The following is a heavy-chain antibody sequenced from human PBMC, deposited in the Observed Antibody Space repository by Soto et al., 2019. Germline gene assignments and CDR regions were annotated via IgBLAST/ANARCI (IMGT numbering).Heavy chain of an antibody. J-gene: IGHJ4*02. CDR3: AREPRGSSYIDY. V-gene: IGHV4-59*01. CDR2: IYYSGST. CDR1: GGSISSYY. Sequence: SETLSLTWTVSGGSISSYYWSWIRQPPGKGLEWIGYIYYSGSTNYNPSLKSRVTISVDTSKNQFSLKLSSVTAADTAVYYCAREPRGSSYIDYWGQGTLVTVSS. D-gene: IGHD6-13*01.